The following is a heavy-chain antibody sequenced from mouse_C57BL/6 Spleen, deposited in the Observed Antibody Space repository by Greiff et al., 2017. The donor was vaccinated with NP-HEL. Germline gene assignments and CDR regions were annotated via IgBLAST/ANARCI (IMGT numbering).Heavy chain of an antibody. CDR3: TRRGSSPYYAMDY. Sequence: EVKLVESGEGLVKPGGSLKLSCAASGFTFSSYAMSWVRQTPEQRLEWVAYISSGGDYIYYADTVKGRFTISRDNARNTLYLQMSSLKSEDTAMYYCTRRGSSPYYAMDYWGQGTSVTVSS. CDR1: GFTFSSYA. CDR2: ISSGGDYI. V-gene: IGHV5S21*01. D-gene: IGHD1-1*01. J-gene: IGHJ4*01.